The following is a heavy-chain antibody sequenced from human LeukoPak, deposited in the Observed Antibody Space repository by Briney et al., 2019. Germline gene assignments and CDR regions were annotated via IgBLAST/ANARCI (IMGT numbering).Heavy chain of an antibody. CDR3: ARGSYGSGSYYTLRYNWFDP. CDR2: IIPIFGTA. Sequence: SSVKVSCKAPGGTFSSYAISWVRQAPGQGLEWMGGIIPIFGTANYAQKFQGRVTITTDESTSTAYMELSSLRSEDTAVYYCARGSYGSGSYYTLRYNWFDPWGQGTLVTVSS. D-gene: IGHD3-10*01. CDR1: GGTFSSYA. J-gene: IGHJ5*02. V-gene: IGHV1-69*05.